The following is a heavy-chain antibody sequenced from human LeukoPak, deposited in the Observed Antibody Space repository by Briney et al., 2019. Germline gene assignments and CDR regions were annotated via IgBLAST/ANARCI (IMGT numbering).Heavy chain of an antibody. J-gene: IGHJ6*03. Sequence: SETLSLTCTVSGDSISSYYWSLIRQPPGKGLEWIGYIYYSGSTNYNPSLKSRVTISVDTSKNQFSLKLSSVTAADTAVYYCAREAVFGVVKHTYYYYYMDVWGKGTTVTVSS. V-gene: IGHV4-59*01. CDR3: AREAVFGVVKHTYYYYYMDV. CDR1: GDSISSYY. D-gene: IGHD3-3*01. CDR2: IYYSGST.